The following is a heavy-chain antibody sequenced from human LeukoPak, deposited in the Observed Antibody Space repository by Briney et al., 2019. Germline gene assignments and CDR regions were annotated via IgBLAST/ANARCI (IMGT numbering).Heavy chain of an antibody. CDR3: ARELVGANYYYYYMDV. CDR2: IYYSGIT. V-gene: IGHV4-39*07. J-gene: IGHJ6*03. D-gene: IGHD1-26*01. CDR1: GGSISSSTSY. Sequence: PSETLSLTCTVSGGSISSSTSYWGWIRQPPGKGLQWIGTIYYSGITYSNPSLKSRVTMSVDTSKNQFSLKLSSVTAADTAVYYCARELVGANYYYYYMDVWAKGPRSPSP.